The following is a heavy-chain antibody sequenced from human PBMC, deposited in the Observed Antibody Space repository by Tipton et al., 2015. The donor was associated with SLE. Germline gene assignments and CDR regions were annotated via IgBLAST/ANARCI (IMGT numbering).Heavy chain of an antibody. CDR2: INHSGST. CDR3: ARDRVVAAMRTNYYYYYGMDV. V-gene: IGHV4-34*01. CDR1: GGSFSGYY. Sequence: TLSLTCAVYGGSFSGYYWSWIRQPPGKGLEWIGEINHSGSTNYNPSLKSRVTISVDTSKNQFSLKLSSVTAADTAVYYCARDRVVAAMRTNYYYYYGMDVWGQGTTVTVSS. D-gene: IGHD2-15*01. J-gene: IGHJ6*02.